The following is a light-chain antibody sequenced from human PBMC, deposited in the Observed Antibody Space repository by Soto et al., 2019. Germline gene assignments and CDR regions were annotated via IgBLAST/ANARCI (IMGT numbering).Light chain of an antibody. J-gene: IGKJ2*01. CDR1: QSVSSK. Sequence: EIVMTQSPATPSVSPGERATLSCRAGQSVSSKLAWFQQKPVQAPSLLIYGVSTRATGVPVRFSGSGSGTEFTLTINGLQSEDLAVYYRQQYKIWPHTLCQGTKVDSK. CDR2: GVS. CDR3: QQYKIWPHT. V-gene: IGKV3-15*01.